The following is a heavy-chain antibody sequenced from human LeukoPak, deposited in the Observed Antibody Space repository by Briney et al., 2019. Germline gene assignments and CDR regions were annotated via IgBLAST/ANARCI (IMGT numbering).Heavy chain of an antibody. D-gene: IGHD3-10*01. J-gene: IGHJ5*02. Sequence: PGGSLRLSCAASGFTFSSYTIHWVRQAPGKGLEWVAVISYDGSNKFYADSVKGRFTISRDNSKNTLFLQMNSLRVEDTAVYYCARTGSLTKNWFDPWGQGTVVAVSS. CDR3: ARTGSLTKNWFDP. CDR1: GFTFSSYT. V-gene: IGHV3-30*04. CDR2: ISYDGSNK.